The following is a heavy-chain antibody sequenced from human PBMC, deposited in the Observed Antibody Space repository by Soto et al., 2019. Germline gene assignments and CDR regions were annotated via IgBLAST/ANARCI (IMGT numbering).Heavy chain of an antibody. V-gene: IGHV4-34*01. CDR2: IKDGGYT. J-gene: IGHJ4*02. CDR1: GGSLSGYY. Sequence: QVQLQQWGAGLLKPSETLSLNCAVNGGSLSGYYWSWIRQPPGKGLEWIGEIKDGGYTNYSPSLKSRAPISSDTSNNQFSLRLNSVTAADTGLYYCARGQEGVVATHWAQGALVTVSS. CDR3: ARGQEGVVATH. D-gene: IGHD5-12*01.